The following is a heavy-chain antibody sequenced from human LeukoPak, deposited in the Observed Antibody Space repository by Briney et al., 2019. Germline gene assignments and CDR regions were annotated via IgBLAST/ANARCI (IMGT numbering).Heavy chain of an antibody. CDR2: IWYDGSNK. J-gene: IGHJ4*02. V-gene: IGHV3-33*01. Sequence: GGSLRLSCAASGFTFSSYGMHWVRQAPGKGLEWVAVIWYDGSNKYYADSVKGRFTISRDNSKNTLYLQMNSLRAEATAVYYCARDLPAAAGTLDYWGQGTLVTVSS. CDR3: ARDLPAAAGTLDY. CDR1: GFTFSSYG. D-gene: IGHD6-13*01.